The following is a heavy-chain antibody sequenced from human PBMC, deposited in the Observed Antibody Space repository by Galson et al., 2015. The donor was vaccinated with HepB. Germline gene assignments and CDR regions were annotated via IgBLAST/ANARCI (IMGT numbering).Heavy chain of an antibody. Sequence: SVKVSCKASGYTFTTYDISWVRQAPGQGLEWMGWISAYNGNTNYAQKLQGRVTMTTDTSTSTAYMELRSLRSDDTAVYYCARGEGYCSVNSCYSYYYYGMDVWGQGTTLPVSS. J-gene: IGHJ6*02. CDR1: GYTFTTYD. V-gene: IGHV1-18*04. CDR2: ISAYNGNT. CDR3: ARGEGYCSVNSCYSYYYYGMDV. D-gene: IGHD2-15*01.